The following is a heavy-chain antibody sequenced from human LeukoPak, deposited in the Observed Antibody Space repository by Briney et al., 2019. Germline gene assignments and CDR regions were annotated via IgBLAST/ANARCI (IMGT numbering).Heavy chain of an antibody. CDR3: AKGATTVTTGYYFDS. J-gene: IGHJ4*02. V-gene: IGHV3-30-3*01. D-gene: IGHD4-17*01. CDR2: ISYDGSNK. Sequence: GGSLRLSCAASGFTFSTYAMHWVRQAPGKGLEGVAVISYDGSNKYYADSVKGRLTISRDNSKNTLYLQMNSLRAEDTAVYYCAKGATTVTTGYYFDSWGQGTLVTVSS. CDR1: GFTFSTYA.